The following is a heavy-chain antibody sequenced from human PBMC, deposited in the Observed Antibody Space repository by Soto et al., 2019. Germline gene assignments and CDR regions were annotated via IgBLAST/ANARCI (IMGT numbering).Heavy chain of an antibody. V-gene: IGHV3-74*01. D-gene: IGHD1-26*01. CDR1: GFTFSNYW. Sequence: GGSLRPSCAASGFTFSNYWMHWVRQAPGKGLVWVSRINVDGRSTDYADYVKGRFTISRDNAKNTLFLQMNSLGVEDTAVYYCARVEDSGSYHDYWGQGTLVTVSS. CDR2: INVDGRST. J-gene: IGHJ4*02. CDR3: ARVEDSGSYHDY.